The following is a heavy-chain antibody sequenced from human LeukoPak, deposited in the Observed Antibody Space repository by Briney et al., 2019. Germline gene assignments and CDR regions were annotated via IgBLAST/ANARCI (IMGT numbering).Heavy chain of an antibody. J-gene: IGHJ6*02. Sequence: PGGSLRLSCAASGFTFSSYGMHWVRQAPGKGLEWVAVIWYDGSNKYYADSVKGRFTISRDNSKNTLYLQMNSLRAEDTAVYYCARDDHRSTAMKLYYYYGMDVWGQGTTVTVSS. V-gene: IGHV3-33*01. CDR3: ARDDHRSTAMKLYYYYGMDV. CDR1: GFTFSSYG. CDR2: IWYDGSNK. D-gene: IGHD5-18*01.